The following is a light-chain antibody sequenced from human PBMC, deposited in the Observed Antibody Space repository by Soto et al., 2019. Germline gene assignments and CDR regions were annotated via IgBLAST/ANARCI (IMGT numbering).Light chain of an antibody. Sequence: DIVMTQSPDSLAVSLGERATINCKSSRSVLYSSNNKNYLAWYQQKAGQPPNLLIYWASIREAGVPDRFSGCGCGTDFTPAITSLQAEDGAVYYCQQYYSTPWTFGHGTKVEMK. CDR3: QQYYSTPWT. J-gene: IGKJ1*01. CDR1: RSVLYSSNNKNY. CDR2: WAS. V-gene: IGKV4-1*01.